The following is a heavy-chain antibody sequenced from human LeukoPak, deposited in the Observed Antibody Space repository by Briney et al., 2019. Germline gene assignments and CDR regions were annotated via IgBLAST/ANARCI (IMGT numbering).Heavy chain of an antibody. Sequence: SQTLSLTCTVSGGSISSGDYYWSWIRQPPGKGLEWIGYIYYSGSTYYNPSLKSRVTISVDTSKNQFSLKLSSVTAADTAVYYCAGAGGYYYDSSGYLDIWGQGTMVTVSS. CDR2: IYYSGST. D-gene: IGHD3-22*01. CDR3: AGAGGYYYDSSGYLDI. V-gene: IGHV4-30-4*08. CDR1: GGSISSGDYY. J-gene: IGHJ3*02.